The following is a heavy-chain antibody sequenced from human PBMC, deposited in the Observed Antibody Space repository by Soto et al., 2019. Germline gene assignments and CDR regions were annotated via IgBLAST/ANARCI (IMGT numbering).Heavy chain of an antibody. Sequence: GGSLRLSCAASGFTFSSYGMHWVRQAPGKGLEWVAVIWYDGSNKYYADSVKGRFTISRDNSKNTLYLQMNSLRAEDTAVYYCARSPARAAAGTYYYYYGMDVWGQGTTVTVSS. V-gene: IGHV3-33*01. CDR3: ARSPARAAAGTYYYYYGMDV. CDR2: IWYDGSNK. J-gene: IGHJ6*02. D-gene: IGHD6-13*01. CDR1: GFTFSSYG.